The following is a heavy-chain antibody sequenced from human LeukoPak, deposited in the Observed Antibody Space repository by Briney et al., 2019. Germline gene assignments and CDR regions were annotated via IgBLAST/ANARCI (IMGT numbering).Heavy chain of an antibody. Sequence: SETLPLTCAVYGGSFSGYYWSWIRQPPGKGLEWIGEINHSGSTNYNPSLKSRVTISVDTSKNQFSLKLSSVTAADTAVYYCASTAVAGTSDYWGQGTLVTVSS. CDR3: ASTAVAGTSDY. CDR1: GGSFSGYY. CDR2: INHSGST. V-gene: IGHV4-34*01. D-gene: IGHD6-19*01. J-gene: IGHJ4*02.